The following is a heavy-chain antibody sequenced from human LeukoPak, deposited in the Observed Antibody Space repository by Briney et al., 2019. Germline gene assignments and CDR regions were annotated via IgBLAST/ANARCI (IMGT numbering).Heavy chain of an antibody. V-gene: IGHV3-74*01. D-gene: IGHD5-12*01. CDR3: AKDPRGSSPWVY. CDR2: INSDGSST. Sequence: GGSLRLSCAASGFTLSTYWMHWVRQVPGKGLVWVSRINSDGSSTSYADSVKGRFTISRDNSKNTLYLQMNSLRAEDTAVYYCAKDPRGSSPWVYWGQGTLVTVSS. J-gene: IGHJ4*02. CDR1: GFTLSTYW.